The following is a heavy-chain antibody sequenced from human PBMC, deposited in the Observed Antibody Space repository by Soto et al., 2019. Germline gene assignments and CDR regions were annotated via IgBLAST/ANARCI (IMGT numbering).Heavy chain of an antibody. V-gene: IGHV4-31*03. CDR1: GDSVSGGYY. Sequence: QVQLQESGPGLVKPSQTLSLTCTVSGDSVSGGYYWSWVRQRPRKGLEWIGYVSPIGTPYYSPSLGSRVSISIDTSKNPLSLEVRSVTAADAAVYYGARDRGSYGMDVWGEGTTVTVSS. CDR3: ARDRGSYGMDV. CDR2: VSPIGTP. J-gene: IGHJ6*04.